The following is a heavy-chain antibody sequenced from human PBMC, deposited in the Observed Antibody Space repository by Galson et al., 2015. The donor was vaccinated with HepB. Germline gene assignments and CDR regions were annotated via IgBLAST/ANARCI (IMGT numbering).Heavy chain of an antibody. J-gene: IGHJ4*02. D-gene: IGHD3-10*01. Sequence: SLRLSCAASGFTFSNAWMNWVRQAPGKGLEWVAVISYDGSNKDYADSVKGRFTISRDNSKNTLYLQMNSLRAEDTAVYYCANGFQRTYYYGSGSYGVADDFDYWGQGTLVTVSS. CDR2: ISYDGSNK. CDR1: GFTFSNAW. CDR3: ANGFQRTYYYGSGSYGVADDFDY. V-gene: IGHV3-30*18.